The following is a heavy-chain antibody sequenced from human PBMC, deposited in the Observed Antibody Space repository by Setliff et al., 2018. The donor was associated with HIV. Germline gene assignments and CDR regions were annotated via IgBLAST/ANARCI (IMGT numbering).Heavy chain of an antibody. CDR2: IYPGDFVT. CDR3: TRRRRAPGIEDLEAY. J-gene: IGHJ4*02. D-gene: IGHD1-26*01. CDR1: GYSFTNYW. V-gene: IGHV5-51*01. Sequence: GESLKISCQASGYSFTNYWIGWVRQMPGKGLEWIGVIYPGDFVTRYGPSFQGEVFISADRSITTAYLQWDSLKASDTAMYYCTRRRRAPGIEDLEAYWGQGTLVTVSS.